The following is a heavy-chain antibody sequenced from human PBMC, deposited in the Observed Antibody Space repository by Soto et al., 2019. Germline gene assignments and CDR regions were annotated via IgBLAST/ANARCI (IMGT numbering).Heavy chain of an antibody. CDR2: MNPNSGNT. J-gene: IGHJ5*02. CDR1: GYTFTSYD. CDR3: ARVKSYDILTGYSTWFDP. V-gene: IGHV1-8*01. Sequence: ASVKVSCKASGYTFTSYDINWVRQATGQGLEWMGWMNPNSGNTGYAQNFQGRVTMTRNTSISTAYMELSSLRSEDTAVYYCARVKSYDILTGYSTWFDPRGQGTLVTLSS. D-gene: IGHD3-9*01.